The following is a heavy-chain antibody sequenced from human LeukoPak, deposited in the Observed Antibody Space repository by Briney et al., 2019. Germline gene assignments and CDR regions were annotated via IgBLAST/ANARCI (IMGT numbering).Heavy chain of an antibody. CDR2: INQHGSET. V-gene: IGHV3-7*01. CDR1: GSTISNDW. CDR3: ARDDNWRPCEY. J-gene: IGHJ4*02. D-gene: IGHD3-3*01. Sequence: GGSLRLSCAASGSTISNDWMSWVRQAPGKGLEWVGNINQHGSETYYGDSLKGRFTISRDNSKNTLYLHMNRLRAEDTAVYYCARDDNWRPCEYWGQGILGTVSS.